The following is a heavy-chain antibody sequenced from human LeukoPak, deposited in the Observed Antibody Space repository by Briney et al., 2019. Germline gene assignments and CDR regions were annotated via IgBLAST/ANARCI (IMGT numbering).Heavy chain of an antibody. CDR1: GYTFTSYD. CDR3: ARDLALRVLGDY. CDR2: MSPNSGDT. J-gene: IGHJ4*02. D-gene: IGHD2-15*01. V-gene: IGHV1-8*01. Sequence: ASVKVPCKASGYTFTSYDINWVRQATGQGLEWMGWMSPNSGDTGYAQKFQDRVTMTRDTSISTAYMELSSLTSEDTAVYYCARDLALRVLGDYWGQGTLVTVSS.